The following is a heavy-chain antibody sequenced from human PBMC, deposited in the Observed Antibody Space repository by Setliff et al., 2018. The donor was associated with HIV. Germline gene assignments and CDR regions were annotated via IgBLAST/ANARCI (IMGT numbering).Heavy chain of an antibody. CDR3: ARRIDNSGSLPAKNWFDT. Sequence: SETLSLTCTVSGGSISGHYWSWIRQPPGRGLEWIGYFYTNGDINYNPSLQSRVSISIDTSKNQFSLKLSSVTAADTAVYYCARRIDNSGSLPAKNWFDTWGQGRLVTVSS. D-gene: IGHD3-10*01. CDR1: GGSISGHY. CDR2: FYTNGDI. J-gene: IGHJ5*02. V-gene: IGHV4-4*09.